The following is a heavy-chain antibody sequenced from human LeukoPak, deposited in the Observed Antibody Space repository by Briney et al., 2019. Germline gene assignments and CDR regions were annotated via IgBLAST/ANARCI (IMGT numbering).Heavy chain of an antibody. CDR1: GHTFSNYY. D-gene: IGHD5-18*01. CDR3: ARTLSGYSYGYYFDY. J-gene: IGHJ4*02. V-gene: IGHV1-46*01. Sequence: ASVKVSCKASGHTFSNYYMHWVRQAPGQGLEWMGIINPSGGSTSYAQKFQGRVTMTRDTSTTTVYMELSSLRSEDTAVYYCARTLSGYSYGYYFDYWGQGTLVTVSS. CDR2: INPSGGST.